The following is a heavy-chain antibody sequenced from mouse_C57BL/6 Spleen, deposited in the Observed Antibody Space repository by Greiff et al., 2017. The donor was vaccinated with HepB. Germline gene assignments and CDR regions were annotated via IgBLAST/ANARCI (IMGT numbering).Heavy chain of an antibody. D-gene: IGHD3-2*02. J-gene: IGHJ2*01. CDR2: IDPSDSET. CDR3: ARGAQASDY. Sequence: QVHVKQPGAELVRPGSSVKLSCKASGYTFTNFWMHWVKQRPVQGLEWIGNIDPSDSETHYNQKFKDKATLTVDKSSSTAYMQLSSLTSEDSAVYYCARGAQASDYWGQGTTLTVSS. CDR1: GYTFTNFW. V-gene: IGHV1-52*01.